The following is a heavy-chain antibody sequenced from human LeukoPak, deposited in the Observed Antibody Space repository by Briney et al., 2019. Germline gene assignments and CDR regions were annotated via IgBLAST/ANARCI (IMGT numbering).Heavy chain of an antibody. CDR1: GFTFSSYD. CDR2: ITTAGDT. CDR3: AKGQDIVVVVAATLDY. D-gene: IGHD2-15*01. Sequence: GGSLRLSCAASGFTFSSYDMHWVRQATGKGLEWVSSITTAGDTFYPGSVKGRFTISRENAKNSLFLQMNSLRAEDTAVYYCAKGQDIVVVVAATLDYWGQGTLVTVSS. J-gene: IGHJ4*02. V-gene: IGHV3-13*01.